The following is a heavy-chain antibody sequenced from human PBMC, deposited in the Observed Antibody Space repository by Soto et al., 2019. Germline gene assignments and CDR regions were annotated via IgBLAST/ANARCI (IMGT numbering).Heavy chain of an antibody. D-gene: IGHD3-10*01. CDR1: GYTFSNYD. CDR2: VNPNNGDT. CDR3: AKVSRKGSAIDFDY. V-gene: IGHV1-8*01. J-gene: IGHJ4*02. Sequence: QVQLVQSGAELKKPGASVKVSCKASGYTFSNYDMNWVRQATGQGPEWIGWVNPNNGDTGYAQKFQGRVTLTTDISTPTAYMELTSLRSEDTAMYYCAKVSRKGSAIDFDYWGQGTLINVSP.